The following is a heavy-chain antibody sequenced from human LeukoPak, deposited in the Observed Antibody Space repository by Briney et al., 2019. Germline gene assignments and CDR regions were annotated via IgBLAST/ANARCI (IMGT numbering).Heavy chain of an antibody. CDR1: GGSFSGYY. V-gene: IGHV4-34*01. D-gene: IGHD2-15*01. CDR3: ARILGYCSGGSCRDY. CDR2: INHSGST. Sequence: SETLSLTCAVYGGSFSGYYWSWIRQPPGKGLEWIGEINHSGSTNYNPSLTRRVTISVDTSKNQFSLKLSSVTAADTAVYYCARILGYCSGGSCRDYWGQGTLVTVSS. J-gene: IGHJ4*02.